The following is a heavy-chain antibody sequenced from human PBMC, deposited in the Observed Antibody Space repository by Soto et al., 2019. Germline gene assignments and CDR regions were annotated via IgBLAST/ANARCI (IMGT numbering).Heavy chain of an antibody. CDR2: ISSSSSYI. CDR3: AREGIAARGGMDV. D-gene: IGHD6-6*01. Sequence: GGSLRLSCAASGFTFSSYSMNWVRQAPGKGLEWVSSISSSSSYIYYADSVKGRFTISRDNSKNTLYLQMNSLRAEDTAVYYCAREGIAARGGMDVWGQGTTVTVSS. V-gene: IGHV3-21*01. J-gene: IGHJ6*02. CDR1: GFTFSSYS.